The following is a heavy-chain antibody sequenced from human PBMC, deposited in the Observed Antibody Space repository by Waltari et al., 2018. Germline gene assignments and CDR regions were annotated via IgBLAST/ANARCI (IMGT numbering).Heavy chain of an antibody. J-gene: IGHJ3*01. D-gene: IGHD3-22*01. Sequence: EVQLVESGGGLVDPGMTLRLSCVALGFTFADYATHWARHASGKGLEGVACFKWNNAFIGYGDCVNGRLTICRDNASNCLYLQMNRRTSVDTAVYYLLKKSVGVYDGSGLVCDAFDVWSQRTMVTVST. CDR2: FKWNNAFI. CDR3: LKKSVGVYDGSGLVCDAFDV. V-gene: IGHV3-9*01. CDR1: GFTFADYA.